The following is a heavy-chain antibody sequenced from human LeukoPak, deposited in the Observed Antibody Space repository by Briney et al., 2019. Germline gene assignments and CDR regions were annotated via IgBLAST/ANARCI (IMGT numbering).Heavy chain of an antibody. V-gene: IGHV1-2*02. CDR2: INPNSGGT. Sequence: ASVKVSCKASGYTFTGYYMHWVRQAPGQGLEWMGWINPNSGGTNYAQKFRGRVTMTRDTSISTAYMELSRLRSDDTAVYYCARDPSFYGSGSYYNNWFDPWGQGTLVTVSS. D-gene: IGHD3-10*01. J-gene: IGHJ5*02. CDR3: ARDPSFYGSGSYYNNWFDP. CDR1: GYTFTGYY.